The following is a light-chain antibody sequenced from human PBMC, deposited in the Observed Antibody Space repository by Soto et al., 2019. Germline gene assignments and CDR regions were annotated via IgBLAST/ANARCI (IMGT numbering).Light chain of an antibody. CDR1: GSDVGGSNS. J-gene: IGLJ2*01. Sequence: QSVLTQPASVSGSPGQSITISCTGTGSDVGGSNSVSWYQQHPGKAPKLMIYDVSNWPSGVSNRFSGSKSGNTASLTISGLQAEDEADYFCSSYTTSSALKVVFGGGTKLPVL. CDR3: SSYTTSSALKVV. CDR2: DVS. V-gene: IGLV2-14*01.